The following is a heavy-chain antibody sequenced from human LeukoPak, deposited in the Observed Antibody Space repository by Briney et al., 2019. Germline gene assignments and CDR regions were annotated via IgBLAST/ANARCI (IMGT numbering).Heavy chain of an antibody. D-gene: IGHD5-24*01. CDR1: GASISSYS. Sequence: SETLSLTCTVSGASISSYSWSWIRQPPGKGLEWIGHIYNRGSTNYNPSLKSRVTISVDTSKNQFSLKLRSVTAADTAVYFCARRRDGFLWYFDYWGQGTLVTVSS. J-gene: IGHJ4*02. CDR3: ARRRDGFLWYFDY. V-gene: IGHV4-59*08. CDR2: IYNRGST.